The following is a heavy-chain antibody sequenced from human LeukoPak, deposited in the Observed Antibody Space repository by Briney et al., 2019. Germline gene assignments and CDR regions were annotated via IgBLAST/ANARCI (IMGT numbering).Heavy chain of an antibody. CDR3: ARDTYYYDFSGYFYLDY. CDR2: IYRSGTT. D-gene: IGHD3-22*01. V-gene: IGHV4-38-2*02. CDR1: NYSLSSGSY. J-gene: IGHJ4*02. Sequence: SETLSLTCTVSNYSLSSGSYWGGIRQSPGKGLGWIGTIYRSGTTYYNPSLTSRVTISLDTSKNQFSLKLTSVTAADTAVYFCARDTYYYDFSGYFYLDYWGQGTLVTVSS.